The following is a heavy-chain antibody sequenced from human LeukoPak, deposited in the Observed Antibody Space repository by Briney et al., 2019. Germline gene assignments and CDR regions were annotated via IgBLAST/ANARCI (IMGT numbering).Heavy chain of an antibody. CDR2: IYTSGST. CDR3: ARGLWFGDENPPYFDY. CDR1: GGSIASSNYY. Sequence: PSETLSLTCTVSGGSIASSNYYWNWIRQPAGKGLEWIGRIYTSGSTNYNPSLKSRVTISVDTSKNQFSLKLSSVTAADTAVYYCARGLWFGDENPPYFDYWGQGTLVTVSS. D-gene: IGHD3-10*01. J-gene: IGHJ4*02. V-gene: IGHV4-61*02.